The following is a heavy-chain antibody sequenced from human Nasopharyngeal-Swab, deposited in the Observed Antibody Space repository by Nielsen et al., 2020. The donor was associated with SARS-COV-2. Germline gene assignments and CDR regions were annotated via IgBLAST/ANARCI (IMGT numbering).Heavy chain of an antibody. CDR2: ISAYNGNT. CDR1: GYTFTSYG. D-gene: IGHD3-9*01. CDR3: ARSQYYDILTGYYIPHYTDY. V-gene: IGHV1-18*01. Sequence: ASVKVSCKASGYTFTSYGISWVRQAPGQGLEWMGWISAYNGNTNYAQKLQGRVTMTTDTSTSTAYKELRSLRSDDTAVYYCARSQYYDILTGYYIPHYTDYWGQGTLVTVSS. J-gene: IGHJ4*02.